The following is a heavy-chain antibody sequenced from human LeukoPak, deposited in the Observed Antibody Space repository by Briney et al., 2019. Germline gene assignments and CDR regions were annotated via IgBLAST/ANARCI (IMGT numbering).Heavy chain of an antibody. CDR2: MNTDGSVT. CDR1: GFTFSYYW. J-gene: IGHJ4*02. D-gene: IGHD3-3*01. CDR3: ASGVTIFGVVRFDY. Sequence: GGSLRLSCAASGFTFSYYWMNWVRQAPGKGLVWVSRMNTDGSVTNYADSVKGRFTVSRDNAKNTLYLQMNSLRAEDTAVYYCASGVTIFGVVRFDYWGQGTLVTVSS. V-gene: IGHV3-74*01.